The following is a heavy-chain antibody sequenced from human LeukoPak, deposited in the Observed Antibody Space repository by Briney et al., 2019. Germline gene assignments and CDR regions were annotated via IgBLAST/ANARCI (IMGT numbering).Heavy chain of an antibody. CDR1: GGSISSSSYY. CDR3: ARPYSSGWYYFDY. Sequence: PSETLSLTCTVSGGSISSSSYYWGWIRQPPGKGLEWIGSIYYSGSTYYNPSLKSRVTISVDTSKNQFSLKLSSVTAADTAVYYCARPYSSGWYYFDYWGQGTLVTVSS. CDR2: IYYSGST. D-gene: IGHD6-19*01. J-gene: IGHJ4*02. V-gene: IGHV4-39*01.